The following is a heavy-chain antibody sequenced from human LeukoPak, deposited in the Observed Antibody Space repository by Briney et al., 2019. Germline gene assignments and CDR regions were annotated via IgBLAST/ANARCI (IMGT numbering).Heavy chain of an antibody. CDR3: TTEYSSSYNWFNP. J-gene: IGHJ5*02. CDR2: IKSKTNGGTT. D-gene: IGHD6-6*01. V-gene: IGHV3-15*01. CDR1: GFTFSNAW. Sequence: PGGSLRLYCAASGFTFSNAWMAWVRQAPGKGLEWVGRIKSKTNGGTTDYPAPVKGRFTISRDDSKNTLYLQMNSLKIEDTAVYYCTTEYSSSYNWFNPWGQGTLVTVPS.